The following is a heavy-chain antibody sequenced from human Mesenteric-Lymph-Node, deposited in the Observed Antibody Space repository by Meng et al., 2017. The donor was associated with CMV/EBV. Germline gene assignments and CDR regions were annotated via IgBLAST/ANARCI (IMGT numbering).Heavy chain of an antibody. CDR3: ARDGFIVGTTTSVPGY. V-gene: IGHV3-53*01. CDR2: IYSGGST. CDR1: GFTFSTYE. J-gene: IGHJ4*02. D-gene: IGHD1-26*01. Sequence: GESLKISCAASGFTFSTYEINWVRQAPGKGLEWVSVIYSGGSTYYADSVRGRFTISRDNSKNTLYLQMNSLRAEDTAVYYCARDGFIVGTTTSVPGYWGQGTLVTVSS.